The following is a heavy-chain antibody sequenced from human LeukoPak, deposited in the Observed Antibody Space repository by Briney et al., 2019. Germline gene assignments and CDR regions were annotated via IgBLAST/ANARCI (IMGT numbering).Heavy chain of an antibody. V-gene: IGHV3-30-3*01. CDR2: TSSDGNIK. CDR3: ARDCNIVVVPAAMFSAYYYYYGMDV. D-gene: IGHD2-2*01. J-gene: IGHJ6*02. Sequence: PGGSLRLSCAASGFTFSSYAMHWVRQAPGKGLEWVAVTSSDGNIKYYADSVKGRFTISRDNSKNTLYLQMNSLRAEDTAVYYCARDCNIVVVPAAMFSAYYYYYGMDVWGQGTTVTVSS. CDR1: GFTFSSYA.